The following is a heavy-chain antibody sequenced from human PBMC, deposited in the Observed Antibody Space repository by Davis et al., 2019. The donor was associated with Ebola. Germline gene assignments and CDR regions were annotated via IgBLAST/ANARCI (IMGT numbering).Heavy chain of an antibody. CDR2: INWNSDNI. CDR1: GSTFDDYA. Sequence: SLKISCTASGSTFDDYAMHWVRQAPGKGLEWVSGINWNSDNIAYADSVKGQFTISRDNAKKSLYLQLNSLRPEDTALYYCTKDLSVGLYIYAMGVWGQGATVTVSS. J-gene: IGHJ6*02. CDR3: TKDLSVGLYIYAMGV. D-gene: IGHD4-11*01. V-gene: IGHV3-9*01.